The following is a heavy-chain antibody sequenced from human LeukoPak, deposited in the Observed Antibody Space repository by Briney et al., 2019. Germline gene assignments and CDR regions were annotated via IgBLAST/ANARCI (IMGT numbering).Heavy chain of an antibody. CDR1: GGSFSGYY. J-gene: IGHJ6*02. CDR2: INHSGST. CDR3: ARAGSGIAVAGHWDNPRENYYYYYGMDV. Sequence: SETLSLTCAVYGGSFSGYYWSWIRQPPGKGLEWIGEINHSGSTNYNPSLKSRVTISVDTSKNQFSLKLSSVTAADTAVYYCARAGSGIAVAGHWDNPRENYYYYYGMDVWGQGTTVTVSS. D-gene: IGHD6-19*01. V-gene: IGHV4-34*01.